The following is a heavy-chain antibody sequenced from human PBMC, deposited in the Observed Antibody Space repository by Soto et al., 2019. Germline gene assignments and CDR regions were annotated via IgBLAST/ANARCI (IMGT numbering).Heavy chain of an antibody. V-gene: IGHV1-46*03. D-gene: IGHD3-3*01. J-gene: IGHJ5*02. Sequence: ASVKVSCKASGNTFTRYYMHWVRQAPGQGLEWMGMISPGGDRTTYAQKFQGRVTMTRDTSTSTVYMELSSLKSEDTAVYYCTRGFLEWKGGWFEPWGQGTLVTVSS. CDR2: ISPGGDRT. CDR1: GNTFTRYY. CDR3: TRGFLEWKGGWFEP.